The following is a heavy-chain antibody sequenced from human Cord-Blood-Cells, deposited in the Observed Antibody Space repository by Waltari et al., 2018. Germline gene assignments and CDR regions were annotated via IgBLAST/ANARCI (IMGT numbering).Heavy chain of an antibody. D-gene: IGHD6-6*01. CDR2: INAGNGNT. J-gene: IGHJ3*02. CDR1: GYTFPSYA. Sequence: QVQLVQSGAAVKKPGASVKVSCTAPGYTFPSYAMHWVSQAPGQRLEWMGWINAGNGNTKYSQKFQGRVTITRDTSASTAYMELSSLRSEDTAVYYCARMGSIAARPFAFDIWGQGTMVTVSS. CDR3: ARMGSIAARPFAFDI. V-gene: IGHV1-3*01.